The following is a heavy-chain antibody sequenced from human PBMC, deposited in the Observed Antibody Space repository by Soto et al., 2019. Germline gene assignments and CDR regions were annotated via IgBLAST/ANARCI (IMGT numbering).Heavy chain of an antibody. CDR2: IYYSGST. CDR1: GGSISSSSYY. V-gene: IGHV4-39*01. CDR3: ARTTTYYYGSGSPRDFDY. Sequence: SETLSLTCTVSGGSISSSSYYWGWIRQPPGKGLEWIGSIYYSGSTYYSPSLKSRVTISVDTSKNQFSLKLSSVTAADTAVYYCARTTTYYYGSGSPRDFDYWGQGTQVTVSS. D-gene: IGHD3-10*01. J-gene: IGHJ4*02.